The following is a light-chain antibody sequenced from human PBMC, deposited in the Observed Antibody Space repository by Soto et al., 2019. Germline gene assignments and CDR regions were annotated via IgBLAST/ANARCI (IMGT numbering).Light chain of an antibody. CDR2: AAS. CDR3: QQSYSTPIT. V-gene: IGKV1-39*01. J-gene: IGKJ5*01. CDR1: QSISSY. Sequence: DIQMTQSPSSLSASVGDRVIITCRASQSISSYLNWYQHKPGKAPKLLIHAASSLQSGVPSRFSGSGSGTDFTLTISSLQPEDFETYYCQQSYSTPITVGQGTRLEIK.